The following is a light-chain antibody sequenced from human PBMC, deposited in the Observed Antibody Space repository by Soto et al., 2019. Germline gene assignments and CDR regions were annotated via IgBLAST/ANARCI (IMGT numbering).Light chain of an antibody. CDR2: DAS. CDR3: LQDYNYPRT. Sequence: DIQMTQSRSSVSACVGDRVTITCRASQDISTYLAWYQQKPGKAPKLLIYDASGLESGVPSRFSGSRSGTDFTLTISSLQPEDFATYYCLQDYNYPRTFGQGTKVDIK. J-gene: IGKJ1*01. V-gene: IGKV1-12*01. CDR1: QDISTY.